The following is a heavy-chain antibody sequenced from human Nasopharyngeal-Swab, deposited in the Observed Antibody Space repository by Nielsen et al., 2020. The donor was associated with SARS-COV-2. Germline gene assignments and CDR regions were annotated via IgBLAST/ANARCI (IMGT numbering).Heavy chain of an antibody. CDR2: ISYDGSNK. D-gene: IGHD1-1*01. CDR3: AREGSERGGAFDI. V-gene: IGHV3-30*03. J-gene: IGHJ3*02. Sequence: VRQAPGKGLEWVAVISYDGSNKYYADSVKGRFTIPRDEPKDTVYLEMNSLRVDDTAIYYCAREGSERGGAFDIWGQGTMVTVSS.